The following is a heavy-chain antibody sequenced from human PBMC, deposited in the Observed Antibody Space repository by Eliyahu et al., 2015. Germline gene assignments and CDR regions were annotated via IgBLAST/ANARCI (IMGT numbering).Heavy chain of an antibody. D-gene: IGHD2-2*01. J-gene: IGHJ4*02. CDR2: IKSNVHGGTT. Sequence: EVQLVESGGGLVKPGESLRVSCAASGFSFXDAQMSWVRQAPGKGLEWVGRIKSNVHGGTTDYAAPVKGRFSISRDDSENTLYLQMSSLKAEDTAVYYCATVRKGTLTRSPEYWGQGTLVTVSS. CDR3: ATVRKGTLTRSPEY. V-gene: IGHV3-15*01. CDR1: GFSFXDAQ.